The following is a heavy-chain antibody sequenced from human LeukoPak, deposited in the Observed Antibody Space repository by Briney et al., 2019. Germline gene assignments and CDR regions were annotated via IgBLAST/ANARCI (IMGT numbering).Heavy chain of an antibody. CDR1: GFTFSSYA. CDR3: AKVAVTTPAALYYYGMDV. D-gene: IGHD4-17*01. Sequence: GGSLRLSCAASGFTFSSYAMSWVRQAPGKGLEWVSAISGSGGSTYYADSVKGRFIISRDNSKNTLYLQMNSLRAEDTAVYYCAKVAVTTPAALYYYGMDVWGQGTTVTVSS. CDR2: ISGSGGST. J-gene: IGHJ6*02. V-gene: IGHV3-23*01.